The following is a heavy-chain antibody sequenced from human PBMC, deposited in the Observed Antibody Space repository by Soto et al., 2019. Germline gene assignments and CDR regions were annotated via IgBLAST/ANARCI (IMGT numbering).Heavy chain of an antibody. CDR3: ARDIAESSGWFYYFDY. Sequence: PGGSLSLSCAASGFTFSSYGMHWVRQAPGKGLEWVAVIWYDGSNKYYADSVKGRFTISRDNSKNTLYLQMNSLRAEDTAVYYCARDIAESSGWFYYFDYWGQGTLVTVSS. V-gene: IGHV3-33*01. CDR2: IWYDGSNK. J-gene: IGHJ4*02. CDR1: GFTFSSYG. D-gene: IGHD6-19*01.